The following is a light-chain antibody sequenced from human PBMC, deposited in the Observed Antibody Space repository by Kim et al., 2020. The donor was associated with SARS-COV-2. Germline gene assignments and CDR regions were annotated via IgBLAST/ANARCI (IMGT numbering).Light chain of an antibody. CDR3: NSYTSSSTLV. CDR1: SSDVGGYNY. CDR2: DVS. J-gene: IGLJ3*02. Sequence: QSALTQPASVSGSPGQSITISCTGTSSDVGGYNYVSWYQQHPGKAPKLMIYDVSKRPSGVSNRFSGSKSGNTASLTISGLQAEDEADYYCNSYTSSSTLVFGGGAQAAVL. V-gene: IGLV2-14*01.